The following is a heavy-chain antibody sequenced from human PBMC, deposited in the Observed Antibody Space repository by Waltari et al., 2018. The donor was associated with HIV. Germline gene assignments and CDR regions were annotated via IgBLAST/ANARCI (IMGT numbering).Heavy chain of an antibody. CDR2: ISYDGSNK. Sequence: QVQLVEAGGGVVQPGRSLRLPCAASGFTFSSYGMQWVRQAPGKGLEWVAVISYDGSNKYYADSVKGRFTISRDNSKNTLYLQMNSLRAEDTAVYYCAKDARFLDLDYYYGMDVWGQGTTVTVSS. V-gene: IGHV3-30*18. CDR1: GFTFSSYG. J-gene: IGHJ6*02. CDR3: AKDARFLDLDYYYGMDV. D-gene: IGHD3-3*01.